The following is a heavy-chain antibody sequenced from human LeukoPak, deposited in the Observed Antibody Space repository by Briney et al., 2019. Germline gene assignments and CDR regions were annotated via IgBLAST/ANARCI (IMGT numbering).Heavy chain of an antibody. D-gene: IGHD2-2*01. CDR2: IIPIFGTA. CDR3: AREGGIVVVPAALRD. V-gene: IGHV1-69*05. Sequence: GASVKVSCKASGYTFTSYGISWVRQAPGQGLEWMGGIIPIFGTANYAQKFQGRVTITTDESTSTAYMELSSLRSEDTAVYYCAREGGIVVVPAALRDRGQGTLVTVSS. CDR1: GYTFTSYG. J-gene: IGHJ1*01.